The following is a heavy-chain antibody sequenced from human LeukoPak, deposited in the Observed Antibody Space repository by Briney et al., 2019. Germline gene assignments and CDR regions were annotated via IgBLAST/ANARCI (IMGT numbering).Heavy chain of an antibody. Sequence: GGSLRLSCAASGFTFSRYAMSWVRQAPGKGLEWVSAISGSGGSTYYADSVKGRFTISGDNSKNTLYLQMNSLRAEDTAVYYCAKRSVADPRTYYYGMDVWGQGTTVTVSS. J-gene: IGHJ6*02. V-gene: IGHV3-23*01. CDR3: AKRSVADPRTYYYGMDV. CDR2: ISGSGGST. CDR1: GFTFSRYA. D-gene: IGHD6-19*01.